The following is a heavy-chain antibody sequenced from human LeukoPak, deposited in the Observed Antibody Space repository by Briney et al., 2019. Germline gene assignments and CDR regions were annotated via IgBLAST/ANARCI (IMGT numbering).Heavy chain of an antibody. J-gene: IGHJ6*02. V-gene: IGHV3-7*01. D-gene: IGHD3-22*01. CDR1: GFTFSSYW. CDR3: ARNFYDSSIYYYYGMDV. Sequence: GGSLRLSCAASGFTFSSYWMSWVRQAPGKGLEWVANIKTDGSEKYYVDSVKGRFTNSRDNAKKSLYLQMNSLRAEDTAVYYCARNFYDSSIYYYYGMDVWGQGTTVTVSS. CDR2: IKTDGSEK.